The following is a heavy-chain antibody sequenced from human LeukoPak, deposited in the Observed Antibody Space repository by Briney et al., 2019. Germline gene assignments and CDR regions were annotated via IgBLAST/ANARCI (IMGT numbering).Heavy chain of an antibody. J-gene: IGHJ3*01. V-gene: IGHV3-11*01. CDR3: VRAPFYNYVWGSPSLGADV. D-gene: IGHD3-16*01. CDR2: ISTDGSKI. Sequence: PGGSLRLSCAASGFVFSDYYMSWIRQAPGEGLEWVSYISTDGSKIYYGDSVKGRFTISRDNAENSLYLQMVNVRAEDAAVYFCVRAPFYNYVWGSPSLGADVWGQGTMVIVSS. CDR1: GFVFSDYY.